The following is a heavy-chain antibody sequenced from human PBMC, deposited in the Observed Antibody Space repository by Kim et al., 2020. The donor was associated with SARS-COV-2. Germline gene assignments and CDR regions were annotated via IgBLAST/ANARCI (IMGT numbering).Heavy chain of an antibody. CDR3: VRPLLGTGGGAGFDS. Sequence: SETLSLTCTVSGGSIGLFYYWGWIRQSPGKGLEWIGNILFSGVTYYNPSVKSRVSISTTRTQVSLQMTSVTAADTAVYYCVRPLLGTGGGAGFDSWGQGILVTVSS. D-gene: IGHD3-16*01. J-gene: IGHJ4*02. CDR1: GGSIGLFYY. V-gene: IGHV4-39*01. CDR2: ILFSGVT.